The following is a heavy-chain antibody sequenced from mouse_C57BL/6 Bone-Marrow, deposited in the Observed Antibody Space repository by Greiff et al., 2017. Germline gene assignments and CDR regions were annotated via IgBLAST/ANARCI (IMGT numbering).Heavy chain of an antibody. V-gene: IGHV10-1*01. D-gene: IGHD2-2*01. Sequence: EVKLVESGGGLVQPKGSLKLSCAASGFSFNTYAMNWVRQAPGKGLEWVARIRSKSNNYATYYADSVKDRFTISRDDSDSMLYLQMNNLKTEDTAMYYCVRQGGYDGVDYWGQGTTLTVSS. CDR3: VRQGGYDGVDY. CDR1: GFSFNTYA. J-gene: IGHJ2*01. CDR2: IRSKSNNYAT.